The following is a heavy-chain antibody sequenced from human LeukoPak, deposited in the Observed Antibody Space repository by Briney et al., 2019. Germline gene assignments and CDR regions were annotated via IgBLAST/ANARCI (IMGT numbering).Heavy chain of an antibody. D-gene: IGHD5-18*01. CDR2: IDWDDDK. V-gene: IGHV2-70*11. CDR3: ARMGFGGYSYGYDFDY. CDR1: GFSLSTSGMC. J-gene: IGHJ4*02. Sequence: SGPTLVKPTQTLTLTCTFSGFSLSTSGMCVSWIRQPPGKALEWLARIDWDDDKYYSTSLKTRLTISKDTSKNQVVLTMTNMDPVDTATYYCARMGFGGYSYGYDFDYWGQGTLVTVSS.